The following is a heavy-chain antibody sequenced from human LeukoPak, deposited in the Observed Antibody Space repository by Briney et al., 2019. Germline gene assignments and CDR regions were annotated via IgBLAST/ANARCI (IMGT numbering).Heavy chain of an antibody. CDR3: ARFWTLTSGDY. CDR2: ITSSSDII. J-gene: IGHJ4*02. CDR1: GFTFNSYS. Sequence: PGGSLRLSCAASGFTFNSYSMNWVRQAPGKGLEWISYITSSSDIIYYADSVKGRFTISRDNAKDSLYLQMNCLRAEDTAVYYCARFWTLTSGDYWGQGTLVTVSS. D-gene: IGHD1-1*01. V-gene: IGHV3-48*01.